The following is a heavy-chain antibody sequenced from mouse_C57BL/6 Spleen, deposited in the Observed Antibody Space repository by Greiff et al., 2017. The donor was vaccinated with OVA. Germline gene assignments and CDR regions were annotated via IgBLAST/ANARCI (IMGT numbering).Heavy chain of an antibody. V-gene: IGHV1-50*01. CDR2: IDPSDSYT. D-gene: IGHD2-2*01. Sequence: VQLQQPGAELVKPGASVKLSCKASGYTFTSYWMQWVKQRPGQGLEWIGEIDPSDSYTNYNQKFKGKATLTVDTSSSTAYMQLSSLTSEDSAVYYCARRDYGYDYWGQGTTLTVSS. CDR1: GYTFTSYW. J-gene: IGHJ2*01. CDR3: ARRDYGYDY.